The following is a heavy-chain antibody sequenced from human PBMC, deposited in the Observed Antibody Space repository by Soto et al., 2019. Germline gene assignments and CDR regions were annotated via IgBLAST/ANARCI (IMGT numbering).Heavy chain of an antibody. Sequence: QVQLVQSGAEVKKPGASVKVSCKASGYTFTSYDINWVRQATGQGLEWMVWMNPNGGNPGYAQKFQGRVTMSRNTSISTAYMELSSLRSEDTAVYDCAREGGYSYGFYYWGQGTLVPVSS. CDR3: AREGGYSYGFYY. CDR1: GYTFTSYD. V-gene: IGHV1-8*01. D-gene: IGHD5-18*01. CDR2: MNPNGGNP. J-gene: IGHJ4*02.